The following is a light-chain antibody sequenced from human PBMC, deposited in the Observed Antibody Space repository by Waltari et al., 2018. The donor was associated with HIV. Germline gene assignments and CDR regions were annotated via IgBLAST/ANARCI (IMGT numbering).Light chain of an antibody. CDR2: EVS. J-gene: IGLJ1*01. Sequence: QSALTQPASVSGSPGQSITISCTGTSSDVASYNYVSWYQQHQGKAPKLMIYEVSNRPSGVSNRFSGSKSGNTASLTISGLQAEDEADYYCSSYTSSTTLLVFGTGTKVTVL. V-gene: IGLV2-14*01. CDR1: SSDVASYNY. CDR3: SSYTSSTTLLV.